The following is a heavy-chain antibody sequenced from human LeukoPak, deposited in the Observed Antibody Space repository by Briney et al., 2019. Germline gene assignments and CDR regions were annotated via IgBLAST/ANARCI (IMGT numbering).Heavy chain of an antibody. CDR2: IYYSGST. J-gene: IGHJ5*02. D-gene: IGHD3-22*01. CDR1: GGSISSSSYY. V-gene: IGHV4-39*01. Sequence: SETLSLTCTVSGGSISSSSYYWGWIRQPPGKGLGWIVSIYYSGSTYYNPSLKSRVTISVDMSKNQFSLKLSSVTAADTAVYYCARPREYYDSSGYSTRWFDPWGQGTLVTVSS. CDR3: ARPREYYDSSGYSTRWFDP.